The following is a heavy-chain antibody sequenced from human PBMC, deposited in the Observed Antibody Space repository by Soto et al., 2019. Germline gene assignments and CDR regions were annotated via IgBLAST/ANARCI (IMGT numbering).Heavy chain of an antibody. V-gene: IGHV3-72*01. CDR2: TRSKADSYRT. J-gene: IGHJ3*02. D-gene: IGHD3-16*02. Sequence: GGSLRLSCAASGFTFSDYYMDWVRQAPGKGLEWVGRTRSKADSYRTDYAAPVKGRFTISRDDSKNTLYLQMNSLKTEDTAVYYCTTLNPTFVVVIVIPDAFDIWGPGTMVTLSS. CDR3: TTLNPTFVVVIVIPDAFDI. CDR1: GFTFSDYY.